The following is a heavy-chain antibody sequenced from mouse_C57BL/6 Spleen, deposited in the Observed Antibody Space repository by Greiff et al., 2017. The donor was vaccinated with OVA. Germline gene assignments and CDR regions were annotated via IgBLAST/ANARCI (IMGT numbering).Heavy chain of an antibody. CDR2: INPSNGGT. D-gene: IGHD2-5*01. Sequence: QVHVKQPGTELVKPGASVKLSCKASGYTFTSYWMHWVKQRPGQGLEWIGNINPSNGGTNYNEKFKSKATLTVDKSSSTAYMQLSSLTSEDSAVYYCARYYSNYPYAMDYWGQGTSVTVSS. V-gene: IGHV1-53*01. CDR3: ARYYSNYPYAMDY. CDR1: GYTFTSYW. J-gene: IGHJ4*01.